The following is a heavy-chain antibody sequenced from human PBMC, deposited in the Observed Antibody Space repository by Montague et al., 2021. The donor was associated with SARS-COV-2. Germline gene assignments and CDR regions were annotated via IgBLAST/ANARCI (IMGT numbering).Heavy chain of an antibody. CDR2: IHHSGST. Sequence: SETLSLTCAVYGGSFSGYYWTWIRQPPGKGLEWIGEIHHSGSTSYNPSLKGRVTISVDTSKNQLSLKLSSVTAADTAVYYCARGPVAATGYYYGMDVWGQGTTVTVSS. CDR3: ARGPVAATGYYYGMDV. V-gene: IGHV4-34*01. J-gene: IGHJ6*02. CDR1: GGSFSGYY. D-gene: IGHD6-19*01.